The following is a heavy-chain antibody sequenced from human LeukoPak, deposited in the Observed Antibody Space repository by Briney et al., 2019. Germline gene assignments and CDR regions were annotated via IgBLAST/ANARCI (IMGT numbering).Heavy chain of an antibody. CDR3: ARTREQWQVLDY. CDR2: ISSNGGST. Sequence: GGSLRLSCAASGFTFSSYAMHWVRQAPGKGLEYVSAISSNGGSTYHANSVKGRFTISRDNSKNTLYLQMGSLRAEDMAVYYCARTREQWQVLDYWGQGTLVIVSS. CDR1: GFTFSSYA. D-gene: IGHD6-19*01. V-gene: IGHV3-64*01. J-gene: IGHJ4*02.